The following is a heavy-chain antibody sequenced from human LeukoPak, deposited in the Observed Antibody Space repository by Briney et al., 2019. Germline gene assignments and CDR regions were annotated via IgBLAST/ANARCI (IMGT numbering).Heavy chain of an antibody. Sequence: PSETLFLTCTVSGGSISSYYWSWIRQPPGKGLEWIGYIYYSGSTNYNPSLKSRVTISVDTSKNQFSLKLSSVTAADTAVYYCARDKPLYYDILTGYRSDAFDIWGQGTMVTVSS. J-gene: IGHJ3*02. CDR2: IYYSGST. D-gene: IGHD3-9*01. V-gene: IGHV4-59*01. CDR1: GGSISSYY. CDR3: ARDKPLYYDILTGYRSDAFDI.